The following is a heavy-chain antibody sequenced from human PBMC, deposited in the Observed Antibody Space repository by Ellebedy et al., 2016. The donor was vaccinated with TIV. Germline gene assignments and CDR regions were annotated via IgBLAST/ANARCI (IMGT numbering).Heavy chain of an antibody. CDR1: GGSVSSGSYY. V-gene: IGHV4-61*01. J-gene: IGHJ6*02. Sequence: SETLSLTXTVSGGSVSSGSYYWSWIRQPPGKGLEWIGYIYYSGSTNYNPSLKSRVTISVDTSKNQFSLKLSSVTAADTAVYYCARLVVPAAMLYYYYYGMDVWGQGTTVTVSS. CDR3: ARLVVPAAMLYYYYYGMDV. CDR2: IYYSGST. D-gene: IGHD2-2*01.